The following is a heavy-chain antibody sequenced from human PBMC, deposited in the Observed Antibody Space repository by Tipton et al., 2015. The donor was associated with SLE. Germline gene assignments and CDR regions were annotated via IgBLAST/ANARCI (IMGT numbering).Heavy chain of an antibody. CDR2: INHSGGT. Sequence: TLSLTCAVYGGSFSGYYWSWIRQPPGKGLEWIGEINHSGGTNYNPSLKSRVTISVDTSKKQFSLKLNSVTAADTAVYYCARAPGLDRDYYYYYYMDVWGKGTTVTVS. D-gene: IGHD3/OR15-3a*01. V-gene: IGHV4-34*01. CDR1: GGSFSGYY. CDR3: ARAPGLDRDYYYYYYMDV. J-gene: IGHJ6*03.